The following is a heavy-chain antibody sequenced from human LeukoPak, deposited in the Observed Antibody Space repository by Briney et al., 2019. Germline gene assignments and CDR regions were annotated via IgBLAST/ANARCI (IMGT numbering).Heavy chain of an antibody. CDR1: GYTFTNFG. Sequence: ASVKVSCKASGYTFTNFGISWVRQAPGQGLEWMGWITPYNGNTNYAQTLQGRVTMTTDTSTSTAYMELRSLRSDDTAVYYCARIRVHCSSTSCYRYYYYMDVWGKGTTVTISS. CDR2: ITPYNGNT. CDR3: ARIRVHCSSTSCYRYYYYMDV. D-gene: IGHD2-2*02. J-gene: IGHJ6*03. V-gene: IGHV1-18*01.